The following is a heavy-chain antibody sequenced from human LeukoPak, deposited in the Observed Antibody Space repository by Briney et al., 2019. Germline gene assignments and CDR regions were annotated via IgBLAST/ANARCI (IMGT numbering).Heavy chain of an antibody. CDR3: ARDREDYYGSGSYYSDYYYYMDV. CDR2: IYYSGST. D-gene: IGHD3-10*01. CDR1: GDSISSYY. J-gene: IGHJ6*03. V-gene: IGHV4-59*01. Sequence: SETLSLTCTVSGDSISSYYCSWIRQPPGKGLEWIGYIYYSGSTSYNPSLKSRVTISLDTSNNQFSLKLRSVTAADTAVYYCARDREDYYGSGSYYSDYYYYMDVWGKGTTVTISS.